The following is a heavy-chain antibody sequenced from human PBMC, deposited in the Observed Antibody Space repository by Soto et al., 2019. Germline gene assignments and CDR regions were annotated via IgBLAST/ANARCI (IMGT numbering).Heavy chain of an antibody. Sequence: GGSLRLSCAASGFTFSSYWKHWVRQGPGKGLVWVSRVKSDESTTSYADSVKGRFTISRDNAKNTLYLQMSSLRVEDTALYYCVCFECGRTAVVTAMEANGYWGQGTLVTVSS. CDR1: GFTFSSYW. D-gene: IGHD2-21*02. CDR2: VKSDESTT. J-gene: IGHJ4*02. CDR3: VCFECGRTAVVTAMEANGY. V-gene: IGHV3-74*01.